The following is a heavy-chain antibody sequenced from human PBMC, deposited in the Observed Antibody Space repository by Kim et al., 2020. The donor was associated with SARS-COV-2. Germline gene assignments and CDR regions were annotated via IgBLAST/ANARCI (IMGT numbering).Heavy chain of an antibody. J-gene: IGHJ1*01. V-gene: IGHV3-74*01. CDR3: ARGEIVGTGNDRPGL. D-gene: IGHD3-16*01. CDR2: INNDGTMT. Sequence: GGSLRLSCSASGFISSNWMHWVRQAPGKGLVWVSRINNDGTMTNYADSLKGRFIISRDNAQNTLYLQMNSLRAEDTAVYYCARGEIVGTGNDRPGLWGPGTLVTVFS. CDR1: GFISSNW.